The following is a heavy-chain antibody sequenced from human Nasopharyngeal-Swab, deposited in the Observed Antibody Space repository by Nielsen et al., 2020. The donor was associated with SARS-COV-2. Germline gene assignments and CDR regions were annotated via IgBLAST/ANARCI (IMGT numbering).Heavy chain of an antibody. CDR1: GYTFTSYD. J-gene: IGHJ4*02. Sequence: ASVKVPCKASGYTFTSYDINWVRQATGQGLEWMGWMNPNSGNTGYAQKFQGRITMTRDTSTSTAYMELSSLTSEDTAIYYCATPGYRSGHYFFDNWGQGTLVTVSS. CDR3: ATPGYRSGHYFFDN. V-gene: IGHV1-8*01. D-gene: IGHD5-18*01. CDR2: MNPNSGNT.